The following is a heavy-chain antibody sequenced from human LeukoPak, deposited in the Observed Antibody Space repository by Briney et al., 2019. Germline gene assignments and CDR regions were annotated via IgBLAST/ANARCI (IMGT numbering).Heavy chain of an antibody. Sequence: GASVKVSCKASGYTFTDYYIQWLRKAPGQGLEWMGWINPNSGGTNSAQKFQGRVTMTRDTSVSTAYMELSRLGSDDTAVYYCARDHCTSSGCYEYYYYGVDVWGQGTTVTVSS. CDR1: GYTFTDYY. V-gene: IGHV1-2*02. J-gene: IGHJ6*02. CDR2: INPNSGGT. D-gene: IGHD2-2*01. CDR3: ARDHCTSSGCYEYYYYGVDV.